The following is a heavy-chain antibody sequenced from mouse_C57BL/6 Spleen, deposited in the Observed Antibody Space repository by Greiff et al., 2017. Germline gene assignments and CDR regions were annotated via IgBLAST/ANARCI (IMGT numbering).Heavy chain of an antibody. CDR1: GYAFSSSW. CDR2: IYPGDGDT. Sequence: VQLQQSGPELVKPGASVKISCKASGYAFSSSWMNWVKQRPGKGLEWIGRIYPGDGDTNYNGKFKGKATLTADKSSSTAYMQLSSLTSEDSAVYFCARRGDYFDYWGQGTTLTVSS. J-gene: IGHJ2*01. CDR3: ARRGDYFDY. V-gene: IGHV1-82*01.